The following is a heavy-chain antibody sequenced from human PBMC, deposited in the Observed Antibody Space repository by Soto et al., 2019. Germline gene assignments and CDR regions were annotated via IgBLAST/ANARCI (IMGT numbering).Heavy chain of an antibody. V-gene: IGHV1-69*13. CDR3: ASRRYYDSSGYYPGPYDAFDI. CDR1: GGTFSSYA. CDR2: IIPIFGTA. D-gene: IGHD3-22*01. J-gene: IGHJ3*02. Sequence: SVKVSCKASGGTFSSYAISWVRQAPGQGLEWMGGIIPIFGTANYAQKFQGRVTITADESTSTAYMELSSLRSEDTAVYYCASRRYYDSSGYYPGPYDAFDIWGQGTMVTVSS.